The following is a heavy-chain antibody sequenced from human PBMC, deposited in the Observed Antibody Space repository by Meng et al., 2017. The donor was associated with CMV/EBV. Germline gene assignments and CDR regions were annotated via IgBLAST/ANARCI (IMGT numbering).Heavy chain of an antibody. CDR1: GGSISSSY. Sequence: VQVQESGRGMVKPSETLSLTCTVAGGSISSSYWSWIRQPAGKGLEWIGRIYTSGSTNYNPSLKSRDTMSVDTSKNQFSLKLSSVTAADTAVYYCARGGLYYYDSSGHFDYWGQGTLVTVSS. D-gene: IGHD3-22*01. CDR2: IYTSGST. J-gene: IGHJ4*02. CDR3: ARGGLYYYDSSGHFDY. V-gene: IGHV4-4*07.